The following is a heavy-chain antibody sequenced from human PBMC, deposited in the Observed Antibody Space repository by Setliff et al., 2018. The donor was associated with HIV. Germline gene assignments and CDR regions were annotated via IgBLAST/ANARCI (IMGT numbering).Heavy chain of an antibody. D-gene: IGHD2-8*02. V-gene: IGHV1-18*01. Sequence: ASVKVSCKASTNTFLNYGISWVRQAPGQGLEWMGWISVHNDNSNYAQRFRDRVTMTTDTPTSTAYMELRGLRSDDTAVYYCARDVGYCTATSCQTGFDYWGQGTLVTVSS. CDR3: ARDVGYCTATSCQTGFDY. CDR2: ISVHNDNS. CDR1: TNTFLNYG. J-gene: IGHJ4*02.